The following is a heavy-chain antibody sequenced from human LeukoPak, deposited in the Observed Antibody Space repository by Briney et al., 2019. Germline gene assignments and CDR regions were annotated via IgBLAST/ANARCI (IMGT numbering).Heavy chain of an antibody. CDR2: ISGRGVDT. D-gene: IGHD1-26*01. CDR3: VKAYTTSGTYLEP. CDR1: GLTFSSFS. J-gene: IGHJ4*02. Sequence: GGSLRLFCAASGLTFSSFSMNWVRQATVAGLEWVSGISGRGVDTYYADSAKGRFTISRDNSNNTVYLQMNSLIAKDTARYYCVKAYTTSGTYLEPWGQGTLVTVSS. V-gene: IGHV3-23*01.